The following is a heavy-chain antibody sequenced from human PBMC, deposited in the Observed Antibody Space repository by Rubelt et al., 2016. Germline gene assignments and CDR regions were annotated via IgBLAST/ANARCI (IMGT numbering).Heavy chain of an antibody. CDR3: ARRNDFDI. CDR1: GGSINSGGYY. Sequence: QVQLQESGPGLVKPSQTLSLTCTVSGGSINSGGYYWSWIRQHPGKGLEWIGYVYYSGSTYYNPSLKSRVIISADTSKNQFSLRLSSVTAADTALYYCARRNDFDIWGQGTMVTVSS. CDR2: VYYSGST. V-gene: IGHV4-31*03. J-gene: IGHJ3*02.